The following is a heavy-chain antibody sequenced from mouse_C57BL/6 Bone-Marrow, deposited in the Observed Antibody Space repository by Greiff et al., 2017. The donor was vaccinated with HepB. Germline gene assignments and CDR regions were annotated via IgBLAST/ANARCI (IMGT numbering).Heavy chain of an antibody. D-gene: IGHD1-1*01. Sequence: VQLQQSGTVLARPGASVKMSCKTSGYTFTSYWMHWVKQRPGQGLEWIGAIDPGNSDTSYNQKFKGKAKLTAVTSASTAYMELSSLTNEDSAVYYCTESYYYGSTYAMDYWGQGTSVTVSS. CDR1: GYTFTSYW. V-gene: IGHV1-5*01. CDR3: TESYYYGSTYAMDY. CDR2: IDPGNSDT. J-gene: IGHJ4*01.